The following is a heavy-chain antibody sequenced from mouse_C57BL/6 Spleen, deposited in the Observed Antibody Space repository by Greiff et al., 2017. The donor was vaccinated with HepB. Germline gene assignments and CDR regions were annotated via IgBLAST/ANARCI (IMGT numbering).Heavy chain of an antibody. V-gene: IGHV5-9*01. D-gene: IGHD2-5*01. Sequence: EVKVVESGGGLVKPGGSLKLSCAASGFTFSSYTMSWVRQTPEKRLEWVATISGGGGNTYYPDSVKGRFTISRDNAKNTLYLQMSSLRSEDTALYYCARHGELAYYSNLYYFDYWGQGTTLTVSS. J-gene: IGHJ2*01. CDR1: GFTFSSYT. CDR3: ARHGELAYYSNLYYFDY. CDR2: ISGGGGNT.